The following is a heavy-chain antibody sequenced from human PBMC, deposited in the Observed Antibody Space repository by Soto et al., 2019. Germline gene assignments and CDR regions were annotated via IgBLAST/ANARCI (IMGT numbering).Heavy chain of an antibody. CDR1: GFTFSSYS. V-gene: IGHV3-21*01. CDR3: AREIRYFDWLPDPYYDYYYYMDV. CDR2: ISSSSSYI. J-gene: IGHJ6*03. D-gene: IGHD3-9*01. Sequence: EVQLVESGGGLVKPGGSLRLSCAASGFTFSSYSMNWVRQAPGKGLEWVSSISSSSSYIYYADSVKGRFTITRDNAKHSRYRQMNSLRAEDTAVYYCAREIRYFDWLPDPYYDYYYYMDVWGKGTTVTVSS.